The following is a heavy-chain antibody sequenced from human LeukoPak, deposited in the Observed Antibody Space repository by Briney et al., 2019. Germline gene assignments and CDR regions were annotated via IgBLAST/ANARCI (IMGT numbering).Heavy chain of an antibody. Sequence: GGSLRLSCAASGFTFSSYWMSWVRQSPGKGLEWVANIKPDGSEKYFMDSVKGRFTISRDNAKDALYLEMNSLRAEDTAEYFCARERMYSGSGSTYPYYDYWGQGTLVTVSS. J-gene: IGHJ4*02. CDR2: IKPDGSEK. D-gene: IGHD3-10*01. CDR3: ARERMYSGSGSTYPYYDY. V-gene: IGHV3-7*01. CDR1: GFTFSSYW.